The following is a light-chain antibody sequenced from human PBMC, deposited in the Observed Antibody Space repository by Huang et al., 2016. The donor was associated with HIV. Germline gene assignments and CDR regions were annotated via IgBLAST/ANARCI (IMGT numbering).Light chain of an antibody. J-gene: IGKJ2*01. V-gene: IGKV1D-12*01. CDR3: LQTNSFPYT. CDR2: AAS. Sequence: DIQMTQSPSSVTASVGDRVTITCRASQGIDSLLAWYQQRPGKAPKVLIYAASSLQGGVPSRFSGSGSGTDFSLTINTLQPEDFATYYCLQTNSFPYTFGQGTNLEI. CDR1: QGIDSL.